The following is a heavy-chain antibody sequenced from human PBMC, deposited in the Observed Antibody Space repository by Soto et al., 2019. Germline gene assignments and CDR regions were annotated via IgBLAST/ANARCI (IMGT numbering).Heavy chain of an antibody. V-gene: IGHV3-21*01. CDR2: ISSSSSYI. J-gene: IGHJ3*01. CDR3: ATWVGEPLGDDPFYL. Sequence: PGGSLRLSCAASGFTFGIYSMNWVRQAPGKGLEWVSSISSSSSYIYYADSVKGRFTISRDNAKNSLYLQMNSLRAEDTSVYYSATWVGEPLGDDPFYLWGQGTMVTVSS. D-gene: IGHD1-26*01. CDR1: GFTFGIYS.